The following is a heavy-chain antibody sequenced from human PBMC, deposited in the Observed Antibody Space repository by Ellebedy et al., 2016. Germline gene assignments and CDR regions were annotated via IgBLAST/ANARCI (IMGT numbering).Heavy chain of an antibody. D-gene: IGHD6-19*01. V-gene: IGHV3-9*01. J-gene: IGHJ3*02. Sequence: SLKISXAASGFTFDDYAMHWVRQPPGEGLEWVSGITWNSGYIAYADSVKGRFTISRDNSKNSLYLQMSSLRAEDTALYYCAKDSAYSSGWYFDAFDIWGRGTMVTVSS. CDR1: GFTFDDYA. CDR2: ITWNSGYI. CDR3: AKDSAYSSGWYFDAFDI.